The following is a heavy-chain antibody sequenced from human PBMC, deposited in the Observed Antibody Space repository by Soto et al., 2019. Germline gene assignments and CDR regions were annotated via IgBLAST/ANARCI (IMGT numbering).Heavy chain of an antibody. Sequence: GGSLRLSCAASGFTFSSYSMNWVRRAPGKGLEWVSSISSSSSYIYYADSVKGRFTISRDNAKNSLYLQMNSLRAEDTAVYYCASQGEVPLSYSSSWYLPFSWGQGTLVTVSS. V-gene: IGHV3-21*01. J-gene: IGHJ5*02. CDR2: ISSSSSYI. CDR1: GFTFSSYS. CDR3: ASQGEVPLSYSSSWYLPFS. D-gene: IGHD6-13*01.